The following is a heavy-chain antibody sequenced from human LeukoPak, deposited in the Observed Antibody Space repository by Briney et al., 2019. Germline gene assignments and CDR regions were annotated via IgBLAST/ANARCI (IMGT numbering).Heavy chain of an antibody. CDR3: ANGLQDGGSYYYY. CDR1: GFTFSGSA. J-gene: IGHJ4*02. V-gene: IGHV3-73*01. D-gene: IGHD1-26*01. Sequence: GGSLRLSCAASGFTFSGSAMHWVRQASGKGLEWVGRIRSKANSYATAYAASVKGRFTISRDDSKNTAYLQMNCLKTEDTAVYYCANGLQDGGSYYYYWGQGTLVTVSS. CDR2: IRSKANSYAT.